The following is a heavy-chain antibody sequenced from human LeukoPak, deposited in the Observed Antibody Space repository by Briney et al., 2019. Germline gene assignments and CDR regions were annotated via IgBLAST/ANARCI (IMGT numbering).Heavy chain of an antibody. CDR1: GGTFSSYA. Sequence: SVKVSCKASGGTFSSYAISWVRQAPGQGLEWMGGIIPIFGTANYAQKFQCRVTITADESTSTAYMELSSLRSEDTAVYYCSSGGYCNSTSCYGENWGQGTLVTVSS. J-gene: IGHJ4*02. CDR3: SSGGYCNSTSCYGEN. D-gene: IGHD2-2*01. V-gene: IGHV1-69*13. CDR2: IIPIFGTA.